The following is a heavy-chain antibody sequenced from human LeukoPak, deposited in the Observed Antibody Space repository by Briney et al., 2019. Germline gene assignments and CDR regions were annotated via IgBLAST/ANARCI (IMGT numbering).Heavy chain of an antibody. CDR2: ISTSSSYI. CDR1: GFIFSSYA. D-gene: IGHD3-3*01. V-gene: IGHV3-21*01. Sequence: KTGGSLRPSCAASGFIFSSYAMNWVRQAPGKGLEWVSSISTSSSYIYYADSVKGRFTISRDNAKNSLYLQMNSLRVEDTAVYYCARAPSRSEQFDPWGQGTLVTVSS. CDR3: ARAPSRSEQFDP. J-gene: IGHJ5*02.